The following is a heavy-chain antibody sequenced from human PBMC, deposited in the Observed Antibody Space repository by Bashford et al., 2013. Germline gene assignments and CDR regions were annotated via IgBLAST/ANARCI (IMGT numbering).Heavy chain of an antibody. CDR2: INPKSGGT. Sequence: ASVKVSCGTSGYTFTDHYIHWVRQAPGQGPEWMGWINPKSGGTDYAQKFQGIITMTRDTSISSAYMELISLGLDDTAVYYCARSPPPAYYYYMDVWGKGTTVTVSS. CDR1: GYTFTDHY. CDR3: ARSPPPAYYYYMDV. V-gene: IGHV1-2*02. J-gene: IGHJ6*03.